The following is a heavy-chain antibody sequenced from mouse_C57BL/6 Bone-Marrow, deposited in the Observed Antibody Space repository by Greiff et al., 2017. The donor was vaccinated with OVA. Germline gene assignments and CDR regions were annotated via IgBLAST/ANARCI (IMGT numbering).Heavy chain of an antibody. V-gene: IGHV5-15*01. CDR2: ISNLAYSI. CDR3: TRHGYYGSPGFAY. D-gene: IGHD1-1*01. J-gene: IGHJ3*01. CDR1: GFPFSDSG. Sequence: EVQVVESGGGLVQPGGSLTLSCAASGFPFSDSGMAWVRQAPRKGPEWVAFISNLAYSIYYADTVTGRFTISRENAKNTLYLEMSSLRSEDTAMYYCTRHGYYGSPGFAYWGQGTLVTVSA.